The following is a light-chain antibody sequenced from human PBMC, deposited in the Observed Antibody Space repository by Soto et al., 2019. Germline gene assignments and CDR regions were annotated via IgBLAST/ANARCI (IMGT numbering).Light chain of an antibody. CDR2: EVN. CDR1: SSDVGGYNF. CDR3: SSYTSSAPLDV. V-gene: IGLV2-14*01. Sequence: QSALTQPASVSGSPGQSITISCTGTSSDVGGYNFVSWYQQLPGRVPKLMIYEVNNRPSGISNRFSGSKSGNTASLTISGLQAEDEADYYCSSYTSSAPLDVFGTGTKLTVL. J-gene: IGLJ1*01.